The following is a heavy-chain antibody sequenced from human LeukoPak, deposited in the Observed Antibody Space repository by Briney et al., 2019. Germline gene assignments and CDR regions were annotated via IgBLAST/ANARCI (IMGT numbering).Heavy chain of an antibody. CDR1: GYTFTSHG. D-gene: IGHD3-10*01. V-gene: IGHV1-18*01. J-gene: IGHJ4*02. CDR3: ARESHVTREDY. Sequence: ASVKVSCKTYGYTFTSHGISWVRQAPGQGLEWMGWISANDGNTDYPQKLQGRVTMTTDTSTSTAYMELRSPRSDDTAVYYCARESHVTREDYWGQGTLVTVSS. CDR2: ISANDGNT.